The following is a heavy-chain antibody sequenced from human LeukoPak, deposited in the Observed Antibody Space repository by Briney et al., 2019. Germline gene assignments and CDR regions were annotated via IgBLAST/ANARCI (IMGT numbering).Heavy chain of an antibody. CDR2: IITTSSYT. V-gene: IGHV3-11*06. Sequence: GGALRLSCAASGFTFSAYYMNWIRQVPGKGLEWVSYIITTSSYTNYADSVKGRFTISRDDAKNSLYLQMNSLRADDTAVYYCARDRSEGYFDYWGQGTLVTVSS. CDR3: ARDRSEGYFDY. J-gene: IGHJ4*03. CDR1: GFTFSAYY.